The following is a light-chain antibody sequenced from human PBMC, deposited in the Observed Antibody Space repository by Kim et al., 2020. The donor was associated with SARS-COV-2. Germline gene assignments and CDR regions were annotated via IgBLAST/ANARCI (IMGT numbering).Light chain of an antibody. V-gene: IGLV3-1*01. J-gene: IGLJ2*01. CDR3: QVWDGSTVF. Sequence: SYELTQPRSVSVSPGQTASITCSGHKLGDKYACWYQQRPGQSPELVIYQDKKRPSGIPGRFSGSNSGNTATLTISGTQAMDEGDYYCQVWDGSTVFFGGGTQLTVL. CDR1: KLGDKY. CDR2: QDK.